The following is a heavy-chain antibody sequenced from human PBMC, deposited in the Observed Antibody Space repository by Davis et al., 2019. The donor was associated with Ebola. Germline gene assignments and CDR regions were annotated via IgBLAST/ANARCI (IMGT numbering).Heavy chain of an antibody. D-gene: IGHD3-3*01. J-gene: IGHJ5*02. CDR1: GGSVTSGNYY. CDR3: AREEWSGSWFDP. CDR2: IYYTGST. Sequence: PSETLSLTCTVSGGSVTSGNYYWSWIRQPPGKGLEWIGYIYYTGSTNYSPSLRSRVTISIDTSMNQFSLRLTSVTAADTAVYFCAREEWSGSWFDPWGQGTLVTVSS. V-gene: IGHV4-61*01.